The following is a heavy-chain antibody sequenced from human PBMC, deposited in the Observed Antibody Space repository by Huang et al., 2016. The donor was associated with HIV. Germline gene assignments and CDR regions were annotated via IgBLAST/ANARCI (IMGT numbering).Heavy chain of an antibody. Sequence: QVQLVQSGAEVKKPGASVKVSCKASGYTFTNYTINWVRQAPGQSLEWMGWVSGDNGKTNYAPKVQGRVTMTKDTSTSTAYMELRSLISDDTAVYYCARERYYYDRSGYYTPVEYFHHWGQGTLVTVSS. CDR3: ARERYYYDRSGYYTPVEYFHH. D-gene: IGHD3-22*01. J-gene: IGHJ1*01. CDR1: GYTFTNYT. CDR2: VSGDNGKT. V-gene: IGHV1-18*01.